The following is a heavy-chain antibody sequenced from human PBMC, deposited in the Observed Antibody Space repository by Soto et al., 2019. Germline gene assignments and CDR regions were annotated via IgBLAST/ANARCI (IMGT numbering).Heavy chain of an antibody. V-gene: IGHV1-69*02. D-gene: IGHD2-21*02. CDR3: ARGVWVTDGGMNYYYYYMDV. J-gene: IGHJ6*03. Sequence: QVQLVQSGAEVQKPGSSLRVSCEASGGTLSSYTFNWVRQAPGQGLGWMGRIIPVLNITNYAQNFKGRVTITADKSTSTVYMELSSLRSDDSAIYYCARGVWVTDGGMNYYYYYMDVWGKRSTVTVSS. CDR2: IIPVLNIT. CDR1: GGTLSSYT.